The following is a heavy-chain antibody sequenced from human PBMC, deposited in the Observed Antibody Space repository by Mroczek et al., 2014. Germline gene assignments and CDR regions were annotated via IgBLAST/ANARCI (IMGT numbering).Heavy chain of an antibody. V-gene: IGHV4-61*02. CDR2: PIPRGRH. CDR1: VAPSAVVVTT. D-gene: IGHD6-19*01. J-gene: IGHJ4*02. CDR3: ASGVSSGWVEYYFDY. Sequence: CTSLSVAPSAVVVTTGAGSGLAXREGTGVDWAYPIPRGRHQLQPLPSKSRVTISVDTSKNQFSLKLSSVTAADTAVYYCASGVSSGWVEYYFDYWGQGTLVTVSS.